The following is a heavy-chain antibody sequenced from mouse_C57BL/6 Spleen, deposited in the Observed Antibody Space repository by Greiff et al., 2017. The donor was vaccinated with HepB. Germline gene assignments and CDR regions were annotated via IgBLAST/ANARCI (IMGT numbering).Heavy chain of an antibody. J-gene: IGHJ2*01. CDR2: IYPGNSDT. D-gene: IGHD2-4*01. Sequence: EVQLVESGTVLARPGASVKMSCKTSGYTFTSYWMHWVKQRPGQGLEWIGAIYPGNSDTSYNQKFKGKAKLTAVTSASTAYMELSSLTNEDSAVYYCTRGIYYDYDRGYYFDYWGQGTTLTVSS. V-gene: IGHV1-5*01. CDR3: TRGIYYDYDRGYYFDY. CDR1: GYTFTSYW.